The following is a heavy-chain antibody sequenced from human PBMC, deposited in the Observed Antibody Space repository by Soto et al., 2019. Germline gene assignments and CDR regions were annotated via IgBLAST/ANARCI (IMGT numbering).Heavy chain of an antibody. CDR3: ARVSGHYYYGVEV. CDR1: GGSISNGDYY. J-gene: IGHJ6*02. V-gene: IGHV4-30-4*01. CDR2: IYYGGNT. Sequence: QVQLQESGPGLVKPSETLSLTCNVFGGSISNGDYYWSWIRQPPGKGLQYIGYIYYGGNTNYNPPVKSRLTMSIDRSANHFSLTLTSVTAADTAVYYCARVSGHYYYGVEVWGQGNTVIVSS.